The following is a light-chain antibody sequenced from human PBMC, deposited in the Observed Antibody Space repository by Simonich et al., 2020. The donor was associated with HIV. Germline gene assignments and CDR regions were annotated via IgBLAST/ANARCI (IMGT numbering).Light chain of an antibody. CDR2: CAS. J-gene: IGKJ1*01. V-gene: IGKV4-1*01. CDR1: QSFLYSSNNKNY. CDR3: QQYYRTPRT. Sequence: DLVMTQSPDSLAVSLCARATLNCKSSQSFLYSSNNKNYIAWYQQKPEQPPKLPIYCASTRESGVPDRCSGSGSATEFTLTSSSLQPEDVAVHFWQQYYRTPRTVGQGTKVESK.